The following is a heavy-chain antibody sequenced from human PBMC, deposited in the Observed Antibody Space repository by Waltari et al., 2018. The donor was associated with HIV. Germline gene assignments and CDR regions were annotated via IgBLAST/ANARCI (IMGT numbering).Heavy chain of an antibody. CDR2: ISSDRRNQ. V-gene: IGHV3-30*18. Sequence: QVQLVESGGGVVQPGKSLRLSCAASGFTFNEYAMHWVRQAPGNKRECVTVISSDRRNQYYADSVKGLFTISRDNSKNTLSLQMNSLKTEDTAVYYCAKDAYGGHPKNWFDSWGQGTLVTVSS. J-gene: IGHJ5*01. CDR1: GFTFNEYA. D-gene: IGHD3-10*01. CDR3: AKDAYGGHPKNWFDS.